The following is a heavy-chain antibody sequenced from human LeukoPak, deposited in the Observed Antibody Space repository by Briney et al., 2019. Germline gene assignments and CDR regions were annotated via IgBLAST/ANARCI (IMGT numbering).Heavy chain of an antibody. J-gene: IGHJ5*02. CDR2: MNPNSGDT. V-gene: IGHV1-8*01. CDR1: GYTFTSYD. Sequence: ASVKVSCKASGYTFTSYDINWVRQATGQGLEWMGWMNPNSGDTGYAQKFQGRVTMTRNSSISTAYMELSSLRSEDPAVYYCASDLGYCNGGSCFNWCDPWGQGTLVTVSS. D-gene: IGHD2-15*01. CDR3: ASDLGYCNGGSCFNWCDP.